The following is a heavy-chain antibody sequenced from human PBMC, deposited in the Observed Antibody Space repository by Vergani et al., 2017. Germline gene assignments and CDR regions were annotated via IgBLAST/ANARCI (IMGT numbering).Heavy chain of an antibody. D-gene: IGHD1-14*01. CDR2: IYYSGST. J-gene: IGHJ4*02. Sequence: QLQLQESGPGLVKPSETLSLTCTVSGGSISSSSYYWGWIRQPPGKGREWIGSIYYSGSTYYNPSLKSRVTISVDTSKNQFSLKLSSVTAADTAVYYCASSGIIDYWGQGTLVTVSS. CDR1: GGSISSSSYY. CDR3: ASSGIIDY. V-gene: IGHV4-39*01.